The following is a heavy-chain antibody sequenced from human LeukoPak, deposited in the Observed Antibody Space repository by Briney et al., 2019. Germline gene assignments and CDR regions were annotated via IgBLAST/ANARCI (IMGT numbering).Heavy chain of an antibody. Sequence: SGSTNYNPSLKSRVTISVDTSKNQFSLKLSSVTAADTAVYYCARHVDCSGGSCYEQYYFDYWGQGTLVTVSS. D-gene: IGHD2-15*01. CDR3: ARHVDCSGGSCYEQYYFDY. V-gene: IGHV4-59*08. CDR2: SGST. J-gene: IGHJ4*02.